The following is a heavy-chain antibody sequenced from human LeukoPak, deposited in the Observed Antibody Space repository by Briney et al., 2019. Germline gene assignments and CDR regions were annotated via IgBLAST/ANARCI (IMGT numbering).Heavy chain of an antibody. CDR2: FDPEDGET. Sequence: ASVKVSCKVSGYTLTELSMHWVRQAPGKGLEWMGGFDPEDGETIYAQKFQGRVTITADESTSTAYMELSSLRSEDTAVYYCARVSYSSSSPFDYWGQGTLVTVSS. CDR1: GYTLTELS. CDR3: ARVSYSSSSPFDY. V-gene: IGHV1-24*01. J-gene: IGHJ4*02. D-gene: IGHD6-6*01.